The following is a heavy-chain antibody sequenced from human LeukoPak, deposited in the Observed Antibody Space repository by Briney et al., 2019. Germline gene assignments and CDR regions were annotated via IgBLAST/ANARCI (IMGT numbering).Heavy chain of an antibody. CDR1: GFTFSGYN. Sequence: GGSLRLSCAASGFTFSGYNMIWVRQAPGKGLEWVSYITSSSSAIYYADSVKGRFTISRDNAKNSLYLQMNSLRAEDTAVYHCARVRGSYHFDYWGQGTLVPVSS. CDR3: ARVRGSYHFDY. CDR2: ITSSSSAI. J-gene: IGHJ4*02. D-gene: IGHD1-26*01. V-gene: IGHV3-48*01.